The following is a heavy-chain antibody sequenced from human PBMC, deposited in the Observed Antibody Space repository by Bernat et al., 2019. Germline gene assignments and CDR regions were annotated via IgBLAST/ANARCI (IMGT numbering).Heavy chain of an antibody. J-gene: IGHJ4*02. CDR3: VKGSSAWYSPLGY. CDR2: ISWNSGNI. Sequence: EVQLVESGGGLEQPGRSLRLSCATSGFIFDDYAMHWVRQAPGKGLEWVSGISWNSGNIGYADSVKGRFPISRDNAKNSLYLQMNSLRPEDTALYYCVKGSSAWYSPLGYWGQGTLVTVSS. CDR1: GFIFDDYA. D-gene: IGHD6-19*01. V-gene: IGHV3-9*01.